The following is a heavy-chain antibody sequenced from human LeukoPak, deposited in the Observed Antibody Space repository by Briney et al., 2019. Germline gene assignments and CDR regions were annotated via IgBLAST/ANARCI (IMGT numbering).Heavy chain of an antibody. CDR3: ARGADSGYDSAGVYNYYPMDV. J-gene: IGHJ6*02. CDR1: GIPFSIYG. CDR2: ISYYGSNK. D-gene: IGHD5-12*01. V-gene: IGHV3-30*12. Sequence: TGGPLRLSCAPSGIPFSIYGMHWARQAPGKGLEWVVVISYYGSNKYYTDSAKGRFTISRDNSKSTLYLQMSSLRVEDTAVYYRARGADSGYDSAGVYNYYPMDVWGQGTTLTVSS.